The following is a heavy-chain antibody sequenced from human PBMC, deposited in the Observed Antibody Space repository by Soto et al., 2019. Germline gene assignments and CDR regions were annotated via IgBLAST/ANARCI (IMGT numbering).Heavy chain of an antibody. J-gene: IGHJ3*02. CDR3: ARDRAGKDIVLVPAAIASWGSDAFDI. D-gene: IGHD2-2*02. Sequence: PSETLSLTCAVYGGSFSGYYWSWIRQPPGKGLEWIGYIYYSGSTNYNPSLKSRVTISVDTSKNQFSLKLSSVTAADTAVYYCARDRAGKDIVLVPAAIASWGSDAFDIWGQGTMVTVSS. V-gene: IGHV4-59*01. CDR1: GGSFSGYY. CDR2: IYYSGST.